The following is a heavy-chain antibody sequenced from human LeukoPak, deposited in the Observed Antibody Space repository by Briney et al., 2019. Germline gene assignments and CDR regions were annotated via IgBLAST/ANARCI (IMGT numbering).Heavy chain of an antibody. D-gene: IGHD2-15*01. J-gene: IGHJ4*02. Sequence: PGTSLRLSCAASGFAFSSYAMHWVRQAPGKGLEWLAVVSAHGVDKFYADSVKGRFTISRDNAKNSLYLQMNSLRAEDTAVYYCARAPYRGYCSGGSCPYFFDYWGQGTLVTVSS. CDR2: VSAHGVDK. V-gene: IGHV3-30*04. CDR3: ARAPYRGYCSGGSCPYFFDY. CDR1: GFAFSSYA.